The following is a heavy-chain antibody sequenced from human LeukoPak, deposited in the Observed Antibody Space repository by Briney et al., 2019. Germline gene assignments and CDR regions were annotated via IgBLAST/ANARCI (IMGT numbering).Heavy chain of an antibody. D-gene: IGHD3-10*01. V-gene: IGHV1-69*13. CDR3: ASQRASRNYYGSGSYYNYYDAFDI. CDR2: IIPIFGTA. Sequence: GASVEVSCKASGGTFSSYAISWVRQAPGQGLEWMGGIIPIFGTANYAQKFQGRVTITADESTSTAYMELSSLRSEDTAVYYCASQRASRNYYGSGSYYNYYDAFDIWGQGTMVTVSS. J-gene: IGHJ3*02. CDR1: GGTFSSYA.